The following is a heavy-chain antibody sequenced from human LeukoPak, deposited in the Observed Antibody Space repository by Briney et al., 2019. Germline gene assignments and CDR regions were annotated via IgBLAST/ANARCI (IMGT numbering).Heavy chain of an antibody. CDR1: GYTLTELS. CDR3: ATDTHPKRLPHDAFDI. D-gene: IGHD2-15*01. Sequence: ASVKVSCKVSGYTLTELSMHWVRQAPGKGLEWMGGFDPEDGETIYAQKFQGRVTMTEDTSTDTAYMELSSLRSEDTAVYYCATDTHPKRLPHDAFDIWGQGTMVTVSS. V-gene: IGHV1-24*01. CDR2: FDPEDGET. J-gene: IGHJ3*02.